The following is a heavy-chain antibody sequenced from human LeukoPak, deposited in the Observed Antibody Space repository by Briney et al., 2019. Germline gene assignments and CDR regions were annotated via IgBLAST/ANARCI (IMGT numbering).Heavy chain of an antibody. CDR2: ISWNSGSI. V-gene: IGHV3-9*01. Sequence: GGSLRLSCAASGFTFDDYAMHWVRQAPGKGLEWVSGISWNSGSIGYADSVKGRFTISRDNAKNSLYLQMNSLRAEDTALYYCAKDYTAMVTGSFDYWGQGTLVTVSS. CDR3: AKDYTAMVTGSFDY. J-gene: IGHJ4*02. D-gene: IGHD5-18*01. CDR1: GFTFDDYA.